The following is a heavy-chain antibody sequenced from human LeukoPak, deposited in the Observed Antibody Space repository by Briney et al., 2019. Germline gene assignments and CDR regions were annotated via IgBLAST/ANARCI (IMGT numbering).Heavy chain of an antibody. CDR1: GGSISSSSYY. J-gene: IGHJ4*02. CDR3: ARQMLWLRYFDN. Sequence: TSETLSLTCTVSGGSISSSSYYWAWVRQPPGKGLGWIGCWSYRGTRYHNPSLKSRVTISVDTSNNQFSLKLSSATAADTAVYYCARQMLWLRYFDNWGQGTLVTVSS. V-gene: IGHV4-39*01. D-gene: IGHD2-8*01. CDR2: WSYRGTR.